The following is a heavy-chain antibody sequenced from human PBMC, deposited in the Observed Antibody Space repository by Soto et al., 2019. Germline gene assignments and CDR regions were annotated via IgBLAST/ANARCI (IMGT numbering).Heavy chain of an antibody. CDR3: CVIKRRDQYSTSGYWFDP. Sequence: EMHLVDSGGGLVKPGGSLRLSCAASGFTFSHAWMSWVRQAPGKGLEWVGRSKSKADGETKDYGAPVRGRFTISRDDSHDILYLHMNSLRIEDTAVYYCCVIKRRDQYSTSGYWFDPWGPGTLVTVSS. J-gene: IGHJ5*02. CDR1: GFTFSHAW. D-gene: IGHD4-4*01. V-gene: IGHV3-15*01. CDR2: SKSKADGETK.